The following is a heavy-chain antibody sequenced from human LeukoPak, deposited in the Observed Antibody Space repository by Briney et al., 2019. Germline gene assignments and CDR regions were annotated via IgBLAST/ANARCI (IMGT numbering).Heavy chain of an antibody. J-gene: IGHJ4*02. V-gene: IGHV3-23*01. D-gene: IGHD3-10*01. CDR2: ISGSGGST. CDR1: GFTFSSYA. CDR3: ARDPYGSGSYYFDY. Sequence: GGSLRLSCAASGFTFSSYAMSWVRQAPGKGLEWVSAISGSGGSTYYADSVKGRFTISRDNSKNTLYLQMNSLRAEDTAVYYCARDPYGSGSYYFDYWGQGTLVTVSS.